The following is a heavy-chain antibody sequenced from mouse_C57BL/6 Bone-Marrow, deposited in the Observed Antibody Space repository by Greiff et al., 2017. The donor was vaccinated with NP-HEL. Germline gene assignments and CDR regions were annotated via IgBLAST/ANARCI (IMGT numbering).Heavy chain of an antibody. CDR1: GYTFTDYE. CDR2: IDPETGGT. J-gene: IGHJ4*01. D-gene: IGHD6-1*01. Sequence: VQLQQSGAELVRPGASVTLSCKASGYTFTDYEMHWVKQTPVHGLEWIGAIDPETGGTAYYQKFTGKAILTAATSSSTAFMDLRSLTSEDSAVYYCTRDDSALYDAMDYWGQGTSVTVSS. V-gene: IGHV1-15*01. CDR3: TRDDSALYDAMDY.